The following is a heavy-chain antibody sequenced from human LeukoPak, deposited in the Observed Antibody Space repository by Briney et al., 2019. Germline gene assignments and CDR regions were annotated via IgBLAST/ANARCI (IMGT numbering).Heavy chain of an antibody. CDR3: AHQEEGYFDY. CDR1: GGTFSSYA. CDR2: IIPIFGTA. V-gene: IGHV1-69*13. Sequence: SLTVSCKASGGTFSSYAISWVRQAPGQGLEWMGGIIPIFGTANYAQKFQGRVTITADESTSTAYMVLSSLRSEDTAVYCCAHQEEGYFDYWGQGTGVSVSS. J-gene: IGHJ4*02.